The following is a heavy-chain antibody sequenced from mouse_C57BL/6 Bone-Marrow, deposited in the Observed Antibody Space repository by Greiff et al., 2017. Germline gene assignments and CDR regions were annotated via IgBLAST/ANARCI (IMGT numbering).Heavy chain of an antibody. CDR3: IDYSKGAY. V-gene: IGHV14-4*01. Sequence: EVQLQQSGAELVRPGASVKLSCTASGFNFKDDYMHWVKQRPEQGLEWIGWIDPENGDTEYAAKFKGKATITADTSSNTAYLQLSSLTSEDTAVYYCIDYSKGAYWGQGTLVTVSA. J-gene: IGHJ3*01. D-gene: IGHD2-5*01. CDR1: GFNFKDDY. CDR2: IDPENGDT.